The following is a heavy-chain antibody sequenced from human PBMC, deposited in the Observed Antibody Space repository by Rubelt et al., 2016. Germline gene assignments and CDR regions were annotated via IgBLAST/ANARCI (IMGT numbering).Heavy chain of an antibody. CDR1: GFTFSSHA. CDR2: ITSGFNT. CDR3: ARDSDY. J-gene: IGHJ4*02. V-gene: IGHV3-23*04. Sequence: EVQLVESGGGLVQPGGSLRLSCAASGFTFSSHAMSWVRQAPGKGLEWVSSITSGFNTYSADSVKGRFTTSRDNSKTMVYLQRNRLRVEDTAVYYCARDSDYWGQGTLVTVYS.